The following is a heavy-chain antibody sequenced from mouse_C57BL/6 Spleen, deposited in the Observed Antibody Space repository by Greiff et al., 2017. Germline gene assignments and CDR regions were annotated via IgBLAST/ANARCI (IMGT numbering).Heavy chain of an antibody. CDR2: ISSGGSYT. Sequence: EVNVVESGGDLVKPGGSLKLSCAASGFTFSSYGMSWVRPTPDTRLEWVATISSGGSYTYYPDSVKGRFTISRDNAKNTLYLQMSSLKSEDTSMYYCARRYYSNYAWFAYWGQGTLVTVSA. V-gene: IGHV5-6*02. CDR3: ARRYYSNYAWFAY. J-gene: IGHJ3*01. D-gene: IGHD2-5*01. CDR1: GFTFSSYG.